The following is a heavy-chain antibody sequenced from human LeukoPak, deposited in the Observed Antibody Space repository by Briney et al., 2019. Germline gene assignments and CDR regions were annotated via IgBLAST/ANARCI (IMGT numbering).Heavy chain of an antibody. CDR3: ARYSGYDLFDY. CDR2: IYYSGST. Sequence: PSETLSLTCTVSGGSISSSSYYWGWIRQPPGKGLEWIGSIYYSGSTYYNPSLKSRVTISVDTSKNQFSLKLSSVTAADTAVYYCARYSGYDLFDYWGQGTLVTVSS. CDR1: GGSISSSSYY. V-gene: IGHV4-39*07. D-gene: IGHD5-12*01. J-gene: IGHJ4*02.